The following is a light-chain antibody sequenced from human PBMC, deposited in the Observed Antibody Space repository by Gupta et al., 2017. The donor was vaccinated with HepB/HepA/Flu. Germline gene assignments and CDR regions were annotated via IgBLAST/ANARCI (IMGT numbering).Light chain of an antibody. Sequence: SYVLTQPPSLSVAPGPTPRITCAGTNIGSKTVNWYQQMPGQAPVLVVYDDSDRPSGVPERFSGSNSGNTATLTISGVEAGDEADYYCQVWDSSSDLVVFGGGTKLT. J-gene: IGLJ2*01. CDR1: NIGSKT. V-gene: IGLV3-21*02. CDR3: QVWDSSSDLVV. CDR2: DDS.